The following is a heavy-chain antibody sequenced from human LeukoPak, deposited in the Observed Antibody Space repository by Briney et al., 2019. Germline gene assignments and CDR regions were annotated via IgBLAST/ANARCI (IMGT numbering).Heavy chain of an antibody. CDR2: ISSSGSTI. D-gene: IGHD3-22*01. CDR3: AKVSPPLYYYDSSGYGRYFDY. J-gene: IGHJ4*02. CDR1: GFTFSSYE. Sequence: GGSLRLSCAASGFTFSSYEMNWVRQAPGKGLEWVSYISSSGSTIYYADSVKGRFTISRDNAKNSLYLQMNSLRAEDTALYYCAKVSPPLYYYDSSGYGRYFDYWGQGTLVTVSS. V-gene: IGHV3-48*03.